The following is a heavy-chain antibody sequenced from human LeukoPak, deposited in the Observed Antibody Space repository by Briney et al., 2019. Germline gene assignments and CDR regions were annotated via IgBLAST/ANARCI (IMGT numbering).Heavy chain of an antibody. V-gene: IGHV3-23*01. CDR2: ISGSGGST. Sequence: GGSLRLSCAASGFTFSSYAMHWVRQAPGKGLEWVSAISGSGGSTYYADSVKGRFTISRDNSKNTLYLQMNSLRAEDTAVYYCEKTPIVGATHFDYWGQGTLVTVSS. J-gene: IGHJ4*02. D-gene: IGHD1-26*01. CDR3: EKTPIVGATHFDY. CDR1: GFTFSSYA.